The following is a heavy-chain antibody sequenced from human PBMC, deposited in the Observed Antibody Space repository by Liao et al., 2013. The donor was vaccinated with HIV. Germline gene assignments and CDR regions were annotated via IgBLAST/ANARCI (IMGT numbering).Heavy chain of an antibody. Sequence: QVQLQQWGAGLLKPSETLSLTCTVSGGSISSYYWSWIRQPPGKGLEWIGYIYYSGNTNYNPSLKSRVTISVDTSKNQFSLKLSSVTAADTAVYYCARARWGYDNSGLRLYYHYMDVWGKGTTVTVSS. J-gene: IGHJ6*03. CDR3: ARARWGYDNSGLRLYYHYMDV. CDR1: GGSISSYY. CDR2: IYYSGNT. D-gene: IGHD3-22*01. V-gene: IGHV4-59*01.